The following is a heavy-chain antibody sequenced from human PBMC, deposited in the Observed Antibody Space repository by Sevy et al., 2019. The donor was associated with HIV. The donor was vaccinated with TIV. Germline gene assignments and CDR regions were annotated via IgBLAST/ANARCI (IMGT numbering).Heavy chain of an antibody. CDR1: GYTFTSYD. D-gene: IGHD3-3*01. CDR2: MNPNSGNT. CDR3: ARGSITIFGVVIRIWNGAFDI. J-gene: IGHJ3*02. V-gene: IGHV1-8*01. Sequence: ASVKVSCKASGYTFTSYDINWVRQATGQGLEWMGWMNPNSGNTGYTQKFQGRVTMTRNTSISTAYMELSSLRSEDTAVYYCARGSITIFGVVIRIWNGAFDIWGQGTMVTVSS.